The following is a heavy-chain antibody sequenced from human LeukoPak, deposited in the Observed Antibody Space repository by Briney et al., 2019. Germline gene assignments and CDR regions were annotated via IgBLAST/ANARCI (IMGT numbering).Heavy chain of an antibody. Sequence: PSETLSLTCTVSGGSISSSSYYWGWIRQPPGKGLEWIGSIYYSGSTYYNPSLKSRVTISVDTSKNQFSLKLSSVTAADTAVYYCARSRGMIVVVIYDYWGQGTLVTVSS. V-gene: IGHV4-39*01. CDR2: IYYSGST. J-gene: IGHJ4*02. CDR3: ARSRGMIVVVIYDY. CDR1: GGSISSSSYY. D-gene: IGHD3-22*01.